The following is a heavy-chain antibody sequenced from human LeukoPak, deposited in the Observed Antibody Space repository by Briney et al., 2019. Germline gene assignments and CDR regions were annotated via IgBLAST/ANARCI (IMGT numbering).Heavy chain of an antibody. CDR3: ARGGHEGNNYYYGMDV. V-gene: IGHV1-2*02. J-gene: IGHJ6*02. CDR1: GYTFTGYY. Sequence: ASVKVSCKASGYTFTGYYMHWVRQAPGQGLEWMGWINPNSGGTNYAQKFQGRVTMTRDTSISTAYMDLSMLRSDEKAVYYCARGGHEGNNYYYGMDVWGQGTTVTVSS. D-gene: IGHD1/OR15-1a*01. CDR2: INPNSGGT.